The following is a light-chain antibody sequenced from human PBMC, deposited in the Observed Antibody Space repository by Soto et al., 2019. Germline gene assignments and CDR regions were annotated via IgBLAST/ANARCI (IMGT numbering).Light chain of an antibody. CDR3: CSYAGGTIFGV. CDR2: EDN. V-gene: IGLV2-23*02. J-gene: IGLJ1*01. Sequence: QSVLTQPASVSGSPGQSITISCTGTSSDVGFYKLVSWYQQHPGKVPKLIISEDNKRPSGVSNRFSGSKSGNTASLTISGLQAEDEADYYCCSYAGGTIFGVFGTGTKVA. CDR1: SSDVGFYKL.